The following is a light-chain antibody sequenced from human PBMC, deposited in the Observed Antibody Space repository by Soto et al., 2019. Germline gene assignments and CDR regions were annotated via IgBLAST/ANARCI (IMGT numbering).Light chain of an antibody. CDR3: QQDFRYPFT. CDR2: TAS. V-gene: IGKV1-8*01. CDR1: HGISSH. Sequence: IRMTQYPSSSFAATGDGVTITCRACHGISSHFAWYQVQPGKAPVLLIYTASNLESGVPSRFTGSASGKEFTLTICCVQAEDFAVYSCQQDFRYPFTFGGGTKVESK. J-gene: IGKJ4*01.